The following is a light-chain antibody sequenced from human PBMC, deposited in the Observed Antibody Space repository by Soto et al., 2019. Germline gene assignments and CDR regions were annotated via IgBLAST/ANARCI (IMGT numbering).Light chain of an antibody. Sequence: DIQMTQSPSSLSASVGDRVTITCRASQSISSYLNWYQQKPGKAPKLLISAASTLQSGVPSRFSGSGSGTEFTLTISSLQPEDFATYYCQQLNSYPLTFGPGTKVDIK. CDR1: QSISSY. J-gene: IGKJ3*01. CDR2: AAS. CDR3: QQLNSYPLT. V-gene: IGKV1-9*01.